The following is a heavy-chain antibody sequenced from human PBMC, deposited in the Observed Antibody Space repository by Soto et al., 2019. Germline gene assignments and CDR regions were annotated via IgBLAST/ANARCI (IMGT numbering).Heavy chain of an antibody. CDR1: GFTFSDYY. CDR2: ISSSSSYT. J-gene: IGHJ5*02. CDR3: GRVLAAAIYWFDP. Sequence: GGSLRLSCAASGFTFSDYYMSWIRQAPGKGLEWVSYISSSSSYTNYADSVKGRFTISRDNAKNSLYLQMNSLRAEDTAVYYCGRVLAAAIYWFDPWGQGTLVTVSS. D-gene: IGHD2-2*02. V-gene: IGHV3-11*06.